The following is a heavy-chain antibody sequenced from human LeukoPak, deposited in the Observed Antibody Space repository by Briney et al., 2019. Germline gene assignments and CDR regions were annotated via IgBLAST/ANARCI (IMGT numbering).Heavy chain of an antibody. CDR3: AKDRLTMIVVPIGAFDI. CDR2: ISGSGTST. J-gene: IGHJ3*02. CDR1: GFTFDDYA. D-gene: IGHD3-22*01. Sequence: GRSLRLSCAASGFTFDDYAMHWVRQAPGKGLEWVSSISGSGTSTYYADSVKVRFTISRDNSKNTLYLQMNSLRVEDTAIYYCAKDRLTMIVVPIGAFDIWGQGTMVTVSS. V-gene: IGHV3-23*01.